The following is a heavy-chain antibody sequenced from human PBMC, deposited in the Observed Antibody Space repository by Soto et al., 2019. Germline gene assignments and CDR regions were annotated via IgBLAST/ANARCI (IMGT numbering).Heavy chain of an antibody. CDR3: ARDHPHSYGVYYFDY. CDR1: GGSISSGGYS. CDR2: IYHSGST. J-gene: IGHJ4*02. Sequence: SETLSLTCAVSGGSISSGGYSWSWIRQPPGKGLEWIGYIYHSGSTYYNPSLKSRVTISADTSKNQVSLKVRSVTAADTAVYYCARDHPHSYGVYYFDYWGQGTPVTVSS. V-gene: IGHV4-30-2*01. D-gene: IGHD5-18*01.